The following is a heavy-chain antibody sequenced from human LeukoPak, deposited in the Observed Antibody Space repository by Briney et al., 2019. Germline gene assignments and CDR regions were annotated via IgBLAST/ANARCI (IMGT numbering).Heavy chain of an antibody. V-gene: IGHV4-38-2*02. CDR2: IYHSGST. CDR3: AKDRRPNSYTSRWLDY. D-gene: IGHD6-13*01. CDR1: GYSISSGYY. Sequence: SETLSLTCTVSGYSISSGYYWGWIRQPPGKGLEWIGSIYHSGSTYYNPSLKSRVTISVDTSKNQFSLKLSSVTAADTAVYYCAKDRRPNSYTSRWLDYWGQGTLVTVSS. J-gene: IGHJ4*02.